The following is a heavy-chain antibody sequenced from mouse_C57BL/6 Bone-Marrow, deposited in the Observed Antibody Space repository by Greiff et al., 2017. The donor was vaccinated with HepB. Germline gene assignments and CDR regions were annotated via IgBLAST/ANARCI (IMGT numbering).Heavy chain of an antibody. CDR1: GFTFSSYA. V-gene: IGHV5-4*01. D-gene: IGHD1-1*01. CDR2: ISDGGSYT. CDR3: ARAYGSRGDAMDY. Sequence: EVQVVESGGGLVKPGGSLKLSCAASGFTFSSYAMSWVRQTPEKRLEWVATISDGGSYTYYPDNVKGRFTISRDNAKNNLYLQMSHLKSEDTAMYYCARAYGSRGDAMDYWGQGTSVTVSS. J-gene: IGHJ4*01.